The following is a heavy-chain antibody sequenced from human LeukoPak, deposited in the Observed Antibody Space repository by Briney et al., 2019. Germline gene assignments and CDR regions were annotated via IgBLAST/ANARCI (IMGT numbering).Heavy chain of an antibody. Sequence: SETLSLTCAVYGGSFSGYYWSWIRQPPGKGLEWIGEINHSGSTNYNPSLKSRVTISVDTSKNQFSLKLSSVTAADTAVYYCARRDGVATFDYWGQGTLVTVSS. V-gene: IGHV4-34*01. CDR2: INHSGST. J-gene: IGHJ4*02. CDR3: ARRDGVATFDY. D-gene: IGHD3-3*01. CDR1: GGSFSGYY.